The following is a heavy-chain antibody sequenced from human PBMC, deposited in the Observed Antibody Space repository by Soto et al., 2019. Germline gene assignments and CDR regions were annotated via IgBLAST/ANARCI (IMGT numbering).Heavy chain of an antibody. J-gene: IGHJ6*02. CDR1: GYTFTSYG. CDR2: ISAYNGNT. D-gene: IGHD6-13*01. CDR3: AIDSTAAGTGGGYYYYGMDV. V-gene: IGHV1-18*01. Sequence: QVQLVQSGDEVKKPGASVKVSCKASGYTFTSYGISWVRQAPGQGLEWMGWISAYNGNTNYAQKLQGRGTMTTDTSTSTAYTELRSLRPDDTAMYYCAIDSTAAGTGGGYYYYGMDVWGQGTTVPVSS.